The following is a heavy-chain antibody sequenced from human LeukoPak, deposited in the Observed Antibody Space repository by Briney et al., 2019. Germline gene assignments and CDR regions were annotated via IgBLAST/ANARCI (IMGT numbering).Heavy chain of an antibody. V-gene: IGHV3-30*18. D-gene: IGHD1-7*01. CDR3: AKQTGNTYFDY. Sequence: GRSLRLSCAASGFTFSSYGMHWVRQAPGKGLEWVAVISYDGSNKYYADSVKGRFTISRDNSKNTLYLQMNSLRAEDTAVYHCAKQTGNTYFDYWGQGTLVTVSS. CDR2: ISYDGSNK. CDR1: GFTFSSYG. J-gene: IGHJ4*02.